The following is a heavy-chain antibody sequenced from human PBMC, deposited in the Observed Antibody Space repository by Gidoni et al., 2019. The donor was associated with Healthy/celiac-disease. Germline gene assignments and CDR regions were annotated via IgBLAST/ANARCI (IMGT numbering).Heavy chain of an antibody. V-gene: IGHV1-2*02. J-gene: IGHJ5*02. CDR2: INPNSGGT. Sequence: QVQLVQSGAEVKKPGASVKVSCKASGYTFTGSYMHWVRQAPGQGLEWMGWINPNSGGTNYAQKFQGRVTMTRDTSISTAYMELSRLRSDDTAVDYCARDGYLKSSGWYNNWFDPWGQGTLVTVSS. CDR1: GYTFTGSY. CDR3: ARDGYLKSSGWYNNWFDP. D-gene: IGHD6-19*01.